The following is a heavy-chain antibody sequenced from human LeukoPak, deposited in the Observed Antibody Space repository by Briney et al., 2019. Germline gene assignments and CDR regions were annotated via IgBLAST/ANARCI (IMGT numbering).Heavy chain of an antibody. CDR3: ARVAAYYYYYMDV. CDR1: GGSISSYY. Sequence: SETLSLTCTVSGGSISSYYWSWIRQPPGKGLEWIGYIYYSGSTNYNPSLKSRVTISVDTSRNQFSLKLSSVTAADTAVYYCARVAAYYYYYMDVWGKGTTVTVSS. J-gene: IGHJ6*03. V-gene: IGHV4-59*01. CDR2: IYYSGST. D-gene: IGHD6-13*01.